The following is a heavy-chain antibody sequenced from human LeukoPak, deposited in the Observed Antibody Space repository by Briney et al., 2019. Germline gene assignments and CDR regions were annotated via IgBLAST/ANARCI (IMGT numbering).Heavy chain of an antibody. V-gene: IGHV3-15*01. J-gene: IGHJ4*02. D-gene: IGHD2-2*01. Sequence: GGSLRLSCAASGFTFSNAWMSWVRQAPGKGLEWVGRIKSKTDGGTTDYAAPVKGRFTISRDDSKNTLYLQMNSLKTEDTAVYYCTTDPTHGFNQLLIQVDYWGQGTLVTVSS. CDR1: GFTFSNAW. CDR2: IKSKTDGGTT. CDR3: TTDPTHGFNQLLIQVDY.